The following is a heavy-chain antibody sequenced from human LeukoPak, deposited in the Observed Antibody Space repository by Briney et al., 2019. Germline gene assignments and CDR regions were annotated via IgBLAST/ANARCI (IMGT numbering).Heavy chain of an antibody. CDR2: INRDGSST. CDR3: AILGAMPTVTYFDY. V-gene: IGHV3-74*01. J-gene: IGHJ4*02. Sequence: PGGSLRLSCAASGFTFSSYWMHWVRQAPGKGLVWVSRINRDGSSTIYADSVKGRFTISRDNTKNTLYLQMNSLRAEDTAVYYCAILGAMPTVTYFDYWGQGTLVTVSS. CDR1: GFTFSSYW. D-gene: IGHD4-17*01.